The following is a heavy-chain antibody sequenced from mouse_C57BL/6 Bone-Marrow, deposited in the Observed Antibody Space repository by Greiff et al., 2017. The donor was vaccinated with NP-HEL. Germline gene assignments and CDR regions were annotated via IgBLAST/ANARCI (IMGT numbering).Heavy chain of an antibody. Sequence: QVQLKESGPELVKPGASVKISCKASGYAFSSSWMNWVKQRPGKGLEWIGRIYPGDGDTNYNGKFKGKATLTADKSSSTAYMQLSSLTSEDSAVYVCADGSSKGNAMDYWGQGTSVTVSS. D-gene: IGHD1-1*01. CDR1: GYAFSSSW. V-gene: IGHV1-82*01. J-gene: IGHJ4*01. CDR2: IYPGDGDT. CDR3: ADGSSKGNAMDY.